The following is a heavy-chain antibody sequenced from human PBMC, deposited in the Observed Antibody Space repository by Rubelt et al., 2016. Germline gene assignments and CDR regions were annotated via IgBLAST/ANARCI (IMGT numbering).Heavy chain of an antibody. CDR3: ARLTYDYDSSGGYFDY. CDR2: IDWDDDK. D-gene: IGHD3-22*01. CDR1: GFSLSTSGMC. J-gene: IGHJ4*02. Sequence: QVTLRESGPALVKPTQTLTLTCTFSGFSLSTSGMCVSWIRQPPGKALEWLARIDWDDDKYYSTSLKTRLTISKDTSKNQVVLTMTNMDPVDTATYYCARLTYDYDSSGGYFDYWGQGTLVTVSS. V-gene: IGHV2-70*15.